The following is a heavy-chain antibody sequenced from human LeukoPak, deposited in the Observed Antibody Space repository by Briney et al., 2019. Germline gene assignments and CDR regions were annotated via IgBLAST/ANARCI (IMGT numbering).Heavy chain of an antibody. CDR1: GFTFSSYA. V-gene: IGHV3-30-3*01. D-gene: IGHD5-12*01. CDR2: ISYGGSNK. J-gene: IGHJ4*02. Sequence: GGSLRLSCAASGFTFSSYAMHWVRQAPGKGLEWVAVISYGGSNKYYADSVKGRFTISRDNSKNTLYLQMNSLRAEDTAVYYCARDKVTTNLLFDYWGQGTLVTVSS. CDR3: ARDKVTTNLLFDY.